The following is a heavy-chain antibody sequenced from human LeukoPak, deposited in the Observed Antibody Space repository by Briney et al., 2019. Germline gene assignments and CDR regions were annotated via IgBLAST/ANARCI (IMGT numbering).Heavy chain of an antibody. CDR3: ARESFSTFPAVCDH. CDR1: GYTFTGYY. CDR2: INPNSGGT. J-gene: IGHJ4*02. V-gene: IGHV1-2*02. D-gene: IGHD2-2*01. Sequence: GASVKVSCKASGYTFTGYYMHWVRQAPGQGLEWMGWINPNSGGTNYAQSFQGRVTMTTDTSTTTAYMELGSLRSDDTAVYYCARESFSTFPAVCDHWGQGTLVTVSS.